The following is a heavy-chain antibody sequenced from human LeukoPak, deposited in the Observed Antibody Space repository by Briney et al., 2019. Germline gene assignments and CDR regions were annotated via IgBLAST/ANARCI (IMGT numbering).Heavy chain of an antibody. CDR2: IYTSGST. V-gene: IGHV4-4*07. J-gene: IGHJ5*02. CDR3: ARDNSNPYSSSWYSSWFDP. Sequence: PSETLSLTCAVSGGSISSYYWSWIRQPAGKGLEWIGRIYTSGSTNYNPSLKSRVTMSVDTSKNQFSLKLSSVTAADTAVYYCARDNSNPYSSSWYSSWFDPWGQGTLVTVSP. D-gene: IGHD6-13*01. CDR1: GGSISSYY.